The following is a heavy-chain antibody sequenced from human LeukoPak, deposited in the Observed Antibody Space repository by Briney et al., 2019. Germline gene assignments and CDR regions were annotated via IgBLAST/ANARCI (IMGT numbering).Heavy chain of an antibody. CDR2: IYYSGST. Sequence: PSETLSLTCTVSGGSISSGGYYWSWIRQHPGKGLEWIGYIYYSGSTYYNPSLKSRVTISVGTSKNQFSLKLSSVTAADTAVYYCARAPTGKYCSGGSCYSAHWFDPWGQGTLVTVSS. V-gene: IGHV4-31*03. CDR3: ARAPTGKYCSGGSCYSAHWFDP. CDR1: GGSISSGGYY. D-gene: IGHD2-15*01. J-gene: IGHJ5*02.